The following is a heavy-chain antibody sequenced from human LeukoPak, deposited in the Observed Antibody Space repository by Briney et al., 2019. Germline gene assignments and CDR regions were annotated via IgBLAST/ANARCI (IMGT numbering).Heavy chain of an antibody. D-gene: IGHD2/OR15-2a*01. CDR2: INQDGSET. CDR3: ARDHIYGDDFGY. Sequence: GGSLRLSCAASGFTFSSYWMSWVRQAPGRGLEWVANINQDGSETYYVDSVKGRFTISRDNAKNSLYLQMNSLRAEDTAVYYCARDHIYGDDFGYWGQGTLVTVSS. CDR1: GFTFSSYW. V-gene: IGHV3-7*03. J-gene: IGHJ4*02.